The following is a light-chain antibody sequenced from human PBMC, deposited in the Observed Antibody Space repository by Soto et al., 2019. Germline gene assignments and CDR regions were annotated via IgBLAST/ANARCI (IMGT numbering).Light chain of an antibody. CDR2: DAS. Sequence: EIVLTQSPVTLSVSPGERSTLSCSSDKSVSDTLLTWFQQKPGQAPRLLIYDASNRATGIPARFSGSGSGTDFTLTISSLEPEDFAVYYCQQRSNWPQTFGQGTKVDIK. CDR1: KSVSDTL. J-gene: IGKJ1*01. CDR3: QQRSNWPQT. V-gene: IGKV3-11*01.